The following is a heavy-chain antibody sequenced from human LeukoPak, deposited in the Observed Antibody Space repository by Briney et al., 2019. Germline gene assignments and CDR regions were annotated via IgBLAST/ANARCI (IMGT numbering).Heavy chain of an antibody. J-gene: IGHJ4*02. CDR2: IKQDGSEK. Sequence: PGGSLRLSCAASGFTFSSYWMSWVRQAPGKGLEWVANIKQDGSEKYYVDSVKGRFTISRDNAKNSLYLQMNSLRAEDTAVYYCARVAAAGTDYFDHWGQGTLVTVSS. CDR1: GFTFSSYW. V-gene: IGHV3-7*03. CDR3: ARVAAAGTDYFDH. D-gene: IGHD6-13*01.